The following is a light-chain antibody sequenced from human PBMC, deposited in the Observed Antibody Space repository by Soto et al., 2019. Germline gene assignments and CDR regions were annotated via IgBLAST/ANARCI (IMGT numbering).Light chain of an antibody. CDR3: QQSYSVPIT. CDR1: QGIGSY. V-gene: IGKV1-39*01. CDR2: AAS. Sequence: DIQMTQSPSSLSASVGDRVTITCRASQGIGSYLNWYQQKPGKAPKLLIYAASSLQSGVPSRFSGSGSGTDFTLTINSLQPEDFATYYCQQSYSVPITFGQGTRLEIK. J-gene: IGKJ5*01.